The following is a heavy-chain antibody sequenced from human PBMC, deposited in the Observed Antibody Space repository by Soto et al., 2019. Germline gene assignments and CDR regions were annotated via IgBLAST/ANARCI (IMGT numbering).Heavy chain of an antibody. CDR2: IYYSGNT. Sequence: QVQLQESGPGLVKPSETLSLTCTVSGGSIRNYYWSWIRQPPGKGLEWIGFIYYSGNTNYNHSLKSRVTISVDTSKNQFSLKMTSVTAADTAVYYCAVTTATEYFHYWGQGTLVTVSS. J-gene: IGHJ1*01. CDR1: GGSIRNYY. V-gene: IGHV4-59*01. CDR3: AVTTATEYFHY. D-gene: IGHD1-1*01.